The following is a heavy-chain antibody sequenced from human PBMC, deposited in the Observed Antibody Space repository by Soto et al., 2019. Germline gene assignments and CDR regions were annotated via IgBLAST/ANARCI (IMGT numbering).Heavy chain of an antibody. V-gene: IGHV3-30*18. CDR1: GFTFSSYG. D-gene: IGHD3-22*01. CDR2: ISHDGSNK. Sequence: GGSLRLSCAASGFTFSSYGMHWVRQAPGKGLEGGAVISHDGSNKKKPEAVKGRLTISRDNSKNTLYLQMNSLRAEDTAVYYCAKGNTMIVVVPQIHPKEPTEYFQHWGQGTLVTVSS. J-gene: IGHJ1*01. CDR3: AKGNTMIVVVPQIHPKEPTEYFQH.